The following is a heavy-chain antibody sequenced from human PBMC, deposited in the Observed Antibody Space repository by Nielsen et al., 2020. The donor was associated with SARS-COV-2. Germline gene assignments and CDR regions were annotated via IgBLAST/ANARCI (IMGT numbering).Heavy chain of an antibody. D-gene: IGHD3-3*01. CDR2: IHSSGGT. J-gene: IGHJ4*02. V-gene: IGHV4-61*05. CDR3: ARSLERLGPHYFED. CDR1: GGSISSTTYNRRRSYS. Sequence: SETLSLTCIVSGGSISSTTYNRRRSYSWGWIRQSPGKGLEWIGNIHSSGGTESNPSLKSRVTIFRDTSKKQFSLKLTSVTTEDTAVYYCARSLERLGPHYFEDWGQGVLVTVSS.